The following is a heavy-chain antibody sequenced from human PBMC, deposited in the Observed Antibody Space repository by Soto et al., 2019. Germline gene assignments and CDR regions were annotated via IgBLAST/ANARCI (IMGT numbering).Heavy chain of an antibody. CDR3: AKDPAGSTLGFFEV. D-gene: IGHD3-10*01. CDR1: GFIFSNYG. Sequence: PVGSLRLSCAASGFIFSNYGIHWVRQAPGKGLEWLSAIAYDASNTLYGDSVKGRFTMSKDNSKNMVYLQMSSLRVEDTGVYYCAKDPAGSTLGFFEVWGQGTMVT. V-gene: IGHV3-30*18. J-gene: IGHJ3*01. CDR2: IAYDASNT.